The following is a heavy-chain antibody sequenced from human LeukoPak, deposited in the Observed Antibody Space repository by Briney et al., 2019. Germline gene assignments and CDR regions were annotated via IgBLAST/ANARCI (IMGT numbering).Heavy chain of an antibody. CDR3: ARRSYCGGDCYTNWFDP. V-gene: IGHV1-69*13. D-gene: IGHD2-21*02. Sequence: SVKVSCKASEGTFSSYAISWVRQAPGQGLEWMGGIIPIFGTANYAQKFQGRVTITADESTSTAYMELSSLRSEDTAVYYCARRSYCGGDCYTNWFDPWGQGTLVTVSS. J-gene: IGHJ5*02. CDR2: IIPIFGTA. CDR1: EGTFSSYA.